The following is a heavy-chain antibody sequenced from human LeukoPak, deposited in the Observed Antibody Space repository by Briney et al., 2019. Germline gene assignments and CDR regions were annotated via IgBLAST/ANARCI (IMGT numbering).Heavy chain of an antibody. CDR2: ISGSGGST. D-gene: IGHD2-15*01. V-gene: IGHV3-23*01. CDR1: GFTFSSYA. Sequence: GGSLRLSCAASGFTFSSYAMSWVRQAPGKGLEWVSAISGSGGSTYYADSVKGRFTISRDNSKNTLYLQMNSLRAEDTAVYYCAKGGCYGGSCYYLLLEFNAFDIWGQGTMVTVSS. CDR3: AKGGCYGGSCYYLLLEFNAFDI. J-gene: IGHJ3*02.